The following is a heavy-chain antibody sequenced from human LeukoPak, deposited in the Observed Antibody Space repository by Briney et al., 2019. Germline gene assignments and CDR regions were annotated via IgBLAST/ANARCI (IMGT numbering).Heavy chain of an antibody. D-gene: IGHD2-2*01. CDR1: GFTFSSYG. J-gene: IGHJ6*02. CDR2: ISSSGSTI. V-gene: IGHV3-48*03. Sequence: PGGTLRLSCAASGFTFSSYGMNWVRQAPGKGLEWVSYISSSGSTIYYADSVKGRFTISRDNAKNSLYLQMNSLRAEDTAVYYCARARYCSSTSCYVYYYYYYYGMDVWGQGTTVTVSS. CDR3: ARARYCSSTSCYVYYYYYYYGMDV.